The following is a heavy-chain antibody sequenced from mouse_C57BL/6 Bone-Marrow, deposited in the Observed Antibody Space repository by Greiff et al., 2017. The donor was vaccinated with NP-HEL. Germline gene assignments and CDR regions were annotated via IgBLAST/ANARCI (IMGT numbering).Heavy chain of an antibody. CDR1: GYTFTSYW. CDR3: ARSGAYYFDY. CDR2: IHPNSGST. Sequence: QVQLKESGAELVKPGASVKLSCKASGYTFTSYWMHWVKQRPGQGLEWIGMIHPNSGSTNYNEKFKSKATLTVDKSSSTAYMQLSSLTSEDSAVYYCARSGAYYFDYWGQGTTLTVSS. V-gene: IGHV1-64*01. J-gene: IGHJ2*01.